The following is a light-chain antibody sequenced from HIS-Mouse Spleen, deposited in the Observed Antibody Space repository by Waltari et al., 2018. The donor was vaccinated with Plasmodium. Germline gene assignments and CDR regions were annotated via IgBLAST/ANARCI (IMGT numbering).Light chain of an antibody. CDR2: EDS. CDR1: ALSKNY. CDR3: YSTDSSGNHRV. Sequence: SYELTQPPSVSVSPGQTARNTCPVTALSKNYTYWYQQKSGQAPVLVIYEDSKRPSGIPERFSGSISGTMATLTISGAQVEDEADYYCYSTDSSGNHRVFGGGTKLTVL. J-gene: IGLJ3*02. V-gene: IGLV3-10*01.